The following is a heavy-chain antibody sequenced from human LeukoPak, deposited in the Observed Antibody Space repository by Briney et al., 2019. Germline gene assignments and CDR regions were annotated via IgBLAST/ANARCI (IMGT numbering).Heavy chain of an antibody. Sequence: GASVKVSCKASGGTFSSYAISWVRQAPGQGLEWMGGIIPIFGTANYAQKFQGRVTITADKSTSTAYMELSSLRSEDTAVYYCARDRLVVTGTRRRGLNWFDPWGQGTLVTVSS. CDR2: IIPIFGTA. CDR1: GGTFSSYA. V-gene: IGHV1-69*06. CDR3: ARDRLVVTGTRRRGLNWFDP. J-gene: IGHJ5*02. D-gene: IGHD1-7*01.